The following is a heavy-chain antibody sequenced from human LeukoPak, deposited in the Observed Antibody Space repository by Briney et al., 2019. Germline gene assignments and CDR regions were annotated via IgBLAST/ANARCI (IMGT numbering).Heavy chain of an antibody. Sequence: GGSLRLSCAASGFIFSSYWMHWVRQAPGKGLVWVSRINSDGSSTGYADSVKGRFTISRDNAKNTLYLQMNSLRAEDTAVYYCARRVVVPAAPYYLDYWGQGTLVTVSS. CDR2: INSDGSST. CDR3: ARRVVVPAAPYYLDY. V-gene: IGHV3-74*01. D-gene: IGHD2-2*01. J-gene: IGHJ4*02. CDR1: GFIFSSYW.